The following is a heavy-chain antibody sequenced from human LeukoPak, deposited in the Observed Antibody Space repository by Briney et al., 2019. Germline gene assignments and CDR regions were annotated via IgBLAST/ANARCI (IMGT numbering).Heavy chain of an antibody. CDR2: IKQDGSEK. CDR1: RFTFSRYG. V-gene: IGHV3-7*01. D-gene: IGHD5-24*01. CDR3: ARVRDGYKPPKLSSYYYMDV. Sequence: TGGSLRLSCAASRFTFSRYGMNRVRQAPGKGLEWVANIKQDGSEKYYVDSVKGRFTISRDNAKNSLYLQMSSLRAEDTAVYYCARVRDGYKPPKLSSYYYMDVWGKGTTVTISS. J-gene: IGHJ6*03.